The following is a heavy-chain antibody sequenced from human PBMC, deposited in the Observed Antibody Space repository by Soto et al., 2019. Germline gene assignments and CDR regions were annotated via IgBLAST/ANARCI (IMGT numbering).Heavy chain of an antibody. J-gene: IGHJ6*02. CDR3: AREXVDIVATGLYYYYGMDV. CDR1: GYTFTGYY. CDR2: INPNSGGT. V-gene: IGHV1-2*02. D-gene: IGHD5-12*01. Sequence: ASVKVSCKASGYTFTGYYMHWVRQAPGQGLEWMGWINPNSGGTNYAQKFQGRVTMTRDTSISTAYMELSRLRSDDTAAYYCAREXVDIVATGLYYYYGMDVWGQGTTVTVSS.